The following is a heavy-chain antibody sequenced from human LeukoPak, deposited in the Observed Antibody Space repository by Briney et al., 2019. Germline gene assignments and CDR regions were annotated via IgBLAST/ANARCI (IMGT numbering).Heavy chain of an antibody. CDR3: ARDSQLLGDYYFDY. CDR1: GGSISNYY. CDR2: IYTSGST. J-gene: IGHJ4*02. D-gene: IGHD3-10*01. Sequence: SETLSLTCTVSGGSISNYYWNCIRQPAGKGLEWIGRIYTSGSTNYNPSLKSRVTMSVDTSKNQFSLKLTSVTAADTAAYYCARDSQLLGDYYFDYWGQGTLVTVSS. V-gene: IGHV4-4*07.